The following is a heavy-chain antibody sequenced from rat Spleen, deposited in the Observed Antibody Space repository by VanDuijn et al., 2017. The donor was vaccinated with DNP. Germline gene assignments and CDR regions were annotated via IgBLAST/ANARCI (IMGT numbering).Heavy chain of an antibody. CDR3: ARWNIGTSTLDY. V-gene: IGHV3-1*01. Sequence: EVQLQESGPGLVKPSQSLSLTCSVTGYSITSNYWGWIRKFPGNKMEWIGHINYSARTTYNPSLKSRISITRDTSKNQFFLHLNSVTTEDTATYYCARWNIGTSTLDYWGQGVMVTVSS. D-gene: IGHD1-5*01. CDR2: INYSART. CDR1: GYSITSNY. J-gene: IGHJ2*01.